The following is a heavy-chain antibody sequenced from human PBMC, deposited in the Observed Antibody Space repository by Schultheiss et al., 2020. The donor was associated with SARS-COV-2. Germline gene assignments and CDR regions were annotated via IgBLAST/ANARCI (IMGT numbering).Heavy chain of an antibody. D-gene: IGHD1-26*01. J-gene: IGHJ6*02. CDR2: ISYDGSNK. CDR3: AKDSGSYQGPYYYYGMDV. CDR1: GFTFSSYG. V-gene: IGHV3-30*18. Sequence: GGSLRLSCAASGFTFSSYGMHWVRQAPGKGLEWVAVISYDGSNKYYADSVKGRFTISRDNSKNTLYLQMNSLRAEDTAVYYCAKDSGSYQGPYYYYGMDVWGQGTTVTVSS.